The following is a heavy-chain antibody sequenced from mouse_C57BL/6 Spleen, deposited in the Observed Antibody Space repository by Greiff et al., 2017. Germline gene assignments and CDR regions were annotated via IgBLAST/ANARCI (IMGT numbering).Heavy chain of an antibody. D-gene: IGHD2-4*01. CDR1: GYTFTSYW. CDR3: ARRAGDYDNYYAMDY. Sequence: QVQLQQPGAELVRPGSSVKLSCKASGYTFTSYWMHWVKPRPIQGLEWIGNIDPSDSETHYNQKFKDKATLTVDKSSSTAYMQLSSLTSEDSAVYYCARRAGDYDNYYAMDYWGQGTSVTVSS. J-gene: IGHJ4*01. CDR2: IDPSDSET. V-gene: IGHV1-52*01.